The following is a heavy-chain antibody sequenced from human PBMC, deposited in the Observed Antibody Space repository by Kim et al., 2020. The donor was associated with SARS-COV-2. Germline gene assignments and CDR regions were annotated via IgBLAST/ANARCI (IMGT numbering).Heavy chain of an antibody. CDR3: ARQITVAGAGTTHFGY. D-gene: IGHD6-19*01. Sequence: SETLSLTCTVSGGSISSSSYYWGWIRQPPGKGLEWIGSIYYSGSTYYNPSLKSRVTISVDTSKNQFSLKLSSVTAADTAVYYCARQITVAGAGTTHFGYWGQGTLVTVSS. CDR2: IYYSGST. J-gene: IGHJ4*02. CDR1: GGSISSSSYY. V-gene: IGHV4-39*01.